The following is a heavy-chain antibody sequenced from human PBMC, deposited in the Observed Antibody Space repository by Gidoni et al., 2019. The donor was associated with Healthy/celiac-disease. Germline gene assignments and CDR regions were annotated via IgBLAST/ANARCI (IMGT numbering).Heavy chain of an antibody. CDR2: VLYDVSNN. J-gene: IGHJ6*02. D-gene: IGHD1-7*01. CDR1: GFTFSRQG. V-gene: IGHV3-33*01. Sequence: QVQLVASGGGVVQPGRSLRPSGAASGFTFSRQGMHWVRQDPGKGLEWGAVVLYDVSNNYYSDSVKGRFTISRDNSKNTLYLQMNSLRAEDTAVYYCARETTPRNYYYYRMDVWGQGTTVTVSS. CDR3: ARETTPRNYYYYRMDV.